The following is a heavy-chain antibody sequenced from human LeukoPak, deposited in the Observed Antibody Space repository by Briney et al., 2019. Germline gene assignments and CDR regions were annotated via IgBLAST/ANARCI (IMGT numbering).Heavy chain of an antibody. Sequence: GESLKISCKGSGYSFTSYWIGWVRQMPGKGLEWMGIIYPGYSDTRYSPSFQGQVTISADKSISTAYPQWSSLKASDTAMYYCARVYENCSSTSCYLDYYYYYYMDVWGKGTTVTVSS. CDR3: ARVYENCSSTSCYLDYYYYYYMDV. CDR2: IYPGYSDT. D-gene: IGHD2-2*01. V-gene: IGHV5-51*01. CDR1: GYSFTSYW. J-gene: IGHJ6*03.